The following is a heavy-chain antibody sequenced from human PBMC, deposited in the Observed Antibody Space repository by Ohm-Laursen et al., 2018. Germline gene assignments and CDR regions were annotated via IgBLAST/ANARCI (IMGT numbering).Heavy chain of an antibody. Sequence: TQTLTLTCTVSGFSLNNTRVGVSWIRQPPGKALEWLAHIFSPDEKSYRTSLRSRLTVSKDTSKSQVVLTMTNMDPLDTATYYCARIRWQWLPYFDYWGQGTLVTVSS. CDR3: ARIRWQWLPYFDY. CDR1: GFSLNNTRVG. J-gene: IGHJ4*02. V-gene: IGHV2-26*01. D-gene: IGHD6-19*01. CDR2: IFSPDEK.